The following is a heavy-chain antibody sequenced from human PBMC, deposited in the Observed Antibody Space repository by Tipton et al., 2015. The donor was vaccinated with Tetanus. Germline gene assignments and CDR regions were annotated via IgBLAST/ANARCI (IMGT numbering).Heavy chain of an antibody. CDR2: ISSSSSPSSRTI. V-gene: IGHV3-48*01. Sequence: GSLRLSCAASGFTFSSYSMNWVRQSPGKGLEWVSFISSSSSPSSRTIYYADSVKGRFTISRDIAKNSLYLQMSSLRGEDTAVYYCARTYSSGYGMDVWGQGTTVIVS. CDR3: ARTYSSGYGMDV. D-gene: IGHD6-19*01. J-gene: IGHJ6*02. CDR1: GFTFSSYS.